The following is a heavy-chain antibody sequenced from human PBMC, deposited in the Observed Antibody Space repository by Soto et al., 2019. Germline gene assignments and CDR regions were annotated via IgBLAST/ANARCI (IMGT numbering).Heavy chain of an antibody. J-gene: IGHJ4*01. CDR3: GRGSPVVNY. D-gene: IGHD3-10*01. V-gene: IGHV4-4*08. CDR2: AHHSGTT. CDR1: GDSITSDY. Sequence: QVQLQQSGPGLVKPSETLSLTCTVSGDSITSDYWSWIRRPPGQGLEWIGYAHHSGTTHYNPSLQGRVTISLDTSKNRVSLTLSSVTAIDTAVYYCGRGSPVVNYWGHGTLVTVSP.